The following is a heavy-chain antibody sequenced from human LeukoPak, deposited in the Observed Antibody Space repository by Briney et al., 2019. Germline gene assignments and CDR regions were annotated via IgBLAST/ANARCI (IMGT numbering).Heavy chain of an antibody. CDR1: GYTFTGYY. Sequence: ASVKVSCKASGYTFTGYYMHWLRQAPGQGLEWMGLINPNSGGTNYEQKFQGRVTMTRATSISTAYMELSRLRSDDTAVYYCARDNDFWSGLYYFDYWGQGTLVTVSS. D-gene: IGHD3-3*01. CDR3: ARDNDFWSGLYYFDY. V-gene: IGHV1-2*02. CDR2: INPNSGGT. J-gene: IGHJ4*02.